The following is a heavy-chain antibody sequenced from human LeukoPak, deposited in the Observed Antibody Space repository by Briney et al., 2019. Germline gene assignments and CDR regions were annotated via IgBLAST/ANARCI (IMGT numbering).Heavy chain of an antibody. CDR1: GFTFSNAW. D-gene: IGHD3-10*01. CDR3: TTDRRWFGELNFDY. CDR2: IKSKTDGGTT. V-gene: IGHV3-15*01. Sequence: GSLRLSCAASGFTFSNAWMSWVRQAPGKGLEWVGRIKSKTDGGTTDYAAPVKGRFTISRDDSKNTLYLQMNSLKTEDTAVYYGTTDRRWFGELNFDYWGQGTLVTVSS. J-gene: IGHJ4*02.